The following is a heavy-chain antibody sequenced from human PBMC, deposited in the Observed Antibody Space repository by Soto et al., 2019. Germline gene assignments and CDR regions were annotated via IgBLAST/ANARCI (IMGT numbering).Heavy chain of an antibody. CDR1: GFSFGSYA. D-gene: IGHD3-3*01. CDR3: ARWSYLDY. V-gene: IGHV3-23*01. CDR2: ISGSDGKT. Sequence: GGPLRLSCAASGFSFGSYALSWVRQAPGKGLEWVSTISGSDGKTFYADAVKGRFSISRDTSQKTLYLQMNSLRADDTAIYYCARWSYLDYWGQGTRVTVSS. J-gene: IGHJ4*02.